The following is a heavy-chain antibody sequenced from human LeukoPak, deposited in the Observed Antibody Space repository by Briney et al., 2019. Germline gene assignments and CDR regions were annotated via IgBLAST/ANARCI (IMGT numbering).Heavy chain of an antibody. J-gene: IGHJ5*02. CDR1: GYTFTSYG. CDR3: AREYDFWSGYSNWFDP. V-gene: IGHV1-18*01. D-gene: IGHD3-3*01. CDR2: ISAYNGNT. Sequence: ASVKVSCKASGYTFTSYGISWVRQAPGQGLEWMGWISAYNGNTNYAQKLQGRVTMTTDTSTSTAYMELGSLRSDDTAVYYCAREYDFWSGYSNWFDPWGQRTLVTVSS.